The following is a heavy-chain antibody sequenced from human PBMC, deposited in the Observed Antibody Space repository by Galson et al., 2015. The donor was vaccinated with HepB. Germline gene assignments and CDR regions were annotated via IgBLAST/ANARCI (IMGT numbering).Heavy chain of an antibody. CDR2: ISTSNNHI. CDR1: GFPFSSYS. CDR3: ARDHYDDIGEGILGY. J-gene: IGHJ4*02. V-gene: IGHV3-21*01. D-gene: IGHD3-16*01. Sequence: SLRLSCTASGFPFSSYSMNWVRQAPGKGLEWVSSISTSNNHIYYPDTVKGRFTISRDNAKNSLYLQMNSLSAEDTAVYYCARDHYDDIGEGILGYWGQGTLVTVSS.